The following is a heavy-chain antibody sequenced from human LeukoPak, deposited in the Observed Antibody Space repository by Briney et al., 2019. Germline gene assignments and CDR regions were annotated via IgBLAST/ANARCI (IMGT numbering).Heavy chain of an antibody. Sequence: RSSETLSLTCAVYGGSFSGYYWSWIRQPPGKGLEWIGEINRSGSTNYNPSLKSRVTISVDTSKNQFSLKLSSVTAADTAVYYCARAYSNYIFGWFDPWGQGTLVTVSS. CDR2: INRSGST. CDR1: GGSFSGYY. CDR3: ARAYSNYIFGWFDP. D-gene: IGHD4-11*01. V-gene: IGHV4-34*01. J-gene: IGHJ5*02.